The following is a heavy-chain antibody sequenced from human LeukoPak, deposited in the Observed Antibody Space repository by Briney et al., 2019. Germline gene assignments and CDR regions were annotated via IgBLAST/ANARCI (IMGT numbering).Heavy chain of an antibody. D-gene: IGHD3-10*01. J-gene: IGHJ4*02. CDR3: ARDGAARASGSFGD. Sequence: GGSLRLSCAPSGFGSSRYWMSCVGQAPGGGLVWVATTNQNGSEKNYVDSVKGRFITSRDTVKNSLYLQLNSMRVEDTAIDYCARDGAARASGSFGDWGQGTLLTVSS. CDR1: GFGSSRYW. V-gene: IGHV3-7*01. CDR2: TNQNGSEK.